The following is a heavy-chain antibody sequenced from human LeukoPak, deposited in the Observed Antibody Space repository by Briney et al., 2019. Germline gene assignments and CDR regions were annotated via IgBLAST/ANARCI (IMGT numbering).Heavy chain of an antibody. CDR1: GFTVSGDY. CDR2: LYYGVST. Sequence: PGGSLRLSRVVSGFTVSGDYISWFRQAPGKGLEWVSVLYYGVSTFYKDSVKGRFTTSGDNFNNTVYLQMNSLRAEDTAVYYCARGRQNYGDYPYWGQGTLVTVSS. J-gene: IGHJ4*02. CDR3: ARGRQNYGDYPY. D-gene: IGHD4-17*01. V-gene: IGHV3-53*01.